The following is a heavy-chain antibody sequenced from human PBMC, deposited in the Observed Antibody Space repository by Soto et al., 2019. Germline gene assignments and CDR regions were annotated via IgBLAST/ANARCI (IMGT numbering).Heavy chain of an antibody. CDR2: IIPIIGII. V-gene: IGHV1-69*08. CDR3: AGDPDSHYNDSHASSYP. D-gene: IGHD4-4*01. J-gene: IGHJ5*02. Sequence: QVQLVQAGAEVKKPGSSVKVSCKASGGTFSTYTITWVRQAPGQGLEWMGRIIPIIGIINYAQKFQGRVTISADNFTGTAYMELTGLRSDDTALYYCAGDPDSHYNDSHASSYPWGQGTLVTVSS. CDR1: GGTFSTYT.